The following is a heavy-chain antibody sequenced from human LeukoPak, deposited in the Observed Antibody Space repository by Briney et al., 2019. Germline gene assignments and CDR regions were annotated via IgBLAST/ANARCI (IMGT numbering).Heavy chain of an antibody. CDR3: AEVERRNY. Sequence: SETLSLTCIVSGYSISSGYYWGWIRQPPGKGLEWIGSIYHSGSTYYNPSLKSRVTISVDTSKNQFSLKLRSVTAADTAVYYCAEVERRNYWGQGALVTVSS. CDR1: GYSISSGYY. CDR2: IYHSGST. J-gene: IGHJ4*02. D-gene: IGHD1-1*01. V-gene: IGHV4-38-2*02.